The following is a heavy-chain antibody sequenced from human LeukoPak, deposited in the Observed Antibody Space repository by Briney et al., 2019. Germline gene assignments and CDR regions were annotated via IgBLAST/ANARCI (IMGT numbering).Heavy chain of an antibody. CDR3: AILPPHYYYDTSGYSDS. Sequence: PGGSLRLSCAASGFTFSSYAMNWVRQAPGKGLEWVSFISAGGGSTYYADSMKGRLTSSRDNSKNTLYLQMNSLRAEDTAVYHCAILPPHYYYDTSGYSDSWGQGTLVTVSS. V-gene: IGHV3-23*01. J-gene: IGHJ4*02. CDR2: ISAGGGST. D-gene: IGHD3-22*01. CDR1: GFTFSSYA.